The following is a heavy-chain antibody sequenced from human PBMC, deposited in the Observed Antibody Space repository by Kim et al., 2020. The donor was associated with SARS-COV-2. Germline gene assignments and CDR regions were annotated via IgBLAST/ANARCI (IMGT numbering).Heavy chain of an antibody. J-gene: IGHJ5*02. CDR1: GFTFSSYA. D-gene: IGHD4-17*01. Sequence: GGSLRLSCAASGFTFSSYAMHWVRQAPGKGLEWVAVISYDGSNKYYADSVKGRFTISRDNSKNTLYLQMNSLRAEDTAVYYCARAYGESTDNWFDPWGQG. CDR2: ISYDGSNK. V-gene: IGHV3-30*04. CDR3: ARAYGESTDNWFDP.